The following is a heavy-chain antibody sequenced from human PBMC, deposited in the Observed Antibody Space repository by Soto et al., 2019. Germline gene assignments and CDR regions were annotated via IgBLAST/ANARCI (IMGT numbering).Heavy chain of an antibody. Sequence: GWSLRLSCAASGFTSSNYWMTWIRQAPGKGLEWVANIRQDGNEKHYLDSVKGRFIISRDNAKNSVYLQMNSLGAEDTALYYCASLARAPVYWGQGTLVTVS. CDR1: GFTSSNYW. CDR2: IRQDGNEK. V-gene: IGHV3-7*01. J-gene: IGHJ4*02. CDR3: ASLARAPVY.